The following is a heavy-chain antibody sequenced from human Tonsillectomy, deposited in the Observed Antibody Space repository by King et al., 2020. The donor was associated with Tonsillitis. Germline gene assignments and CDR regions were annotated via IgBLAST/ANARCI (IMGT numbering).Heavy chain of an antibody. CDR3: ARFYSSRWPDY. J-gene: IGHJ4*02. CDR2: IDWDDDK. Sequence: TLKESGPALVKSTQTLTLTCTFSGFSLTTSGMCVSWIRQPPGKALEWLARIDWDDDKYYSTSLKTRLTISKDTSKNQVVLIMTNMDPVDTATYYCARFYSSRWPDYWGQGTLVTVSS. D-gene: IGHD6-13*01. CDR1: GFSLTTSGMC. V-gene: IGHV2-70*11.